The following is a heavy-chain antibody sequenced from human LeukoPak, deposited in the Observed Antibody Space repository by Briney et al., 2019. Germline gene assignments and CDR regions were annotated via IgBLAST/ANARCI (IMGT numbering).Heavy chain of an antibody. CDR3: ARGRGLGELAVASFDS. J-gene: IGHJ4*02. D-gene: IGHD6-19*01. CDR1: GFIFSNSW. Sequence: GGSLRLSCAASGFIFSNSWMNWVRQAPGKGLEWVANINQDGSDQYYVDSVKGRFTISRDNAKNSLYLQMNSLRAEDTAVYYCARGRGLGELAVASFDSWGQGILVTVSS. CDR2: INQDGSDQ. V-gene: IGHV3-7*01.